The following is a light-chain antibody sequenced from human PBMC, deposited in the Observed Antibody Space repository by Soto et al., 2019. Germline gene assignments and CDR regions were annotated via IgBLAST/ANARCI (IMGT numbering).Light chain of an antibody. Sequence: DIQMTQSPSTLSASVGDRVTITCRASQSISGSLAWYQHTPGKAPKLLIYGASSLESGVPSRFSGSGSGTEFTLTISSLQPDDFATYYCQQYNSYSWTFGQGTKVEIK. V-gene: IGKV1-5*01. CDR3: QQYNSYSWT. J-gene: IGKJ1*01. CDR2: GAS. CDR1: QSISGS.